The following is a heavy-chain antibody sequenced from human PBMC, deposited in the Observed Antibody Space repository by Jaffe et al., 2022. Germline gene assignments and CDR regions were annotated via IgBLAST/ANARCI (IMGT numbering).Heavy chain of an antibody. CDR1: GYSFTSYW. CDR2: IYPGDSDT. V-gene: IGHV5-51*01. Sequence: EVQLVQSGAEVKKPGESLKISCKGSGYSFTSYWIGWVRQMPGKGLEWMGIIYPGDSDTRYSPSFQGQVTISADKSISTAYLQWSSLKASDTAMYYCARQIPYYYGSGSYYDAFDIWGQGTMVTVSS. D-gene: IGHD3-10*01. CDR3: ARQIPYYYGSGSYYDAFDI. J-gene: IGHJ3*02.